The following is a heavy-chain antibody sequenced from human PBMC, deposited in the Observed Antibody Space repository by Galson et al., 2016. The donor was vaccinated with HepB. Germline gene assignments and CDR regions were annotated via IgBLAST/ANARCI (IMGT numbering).Heavy chain of an antibody. CDR3: ARDRFPLQLWLVSL. CDR2: ISYSGDKK. V-gene: IGHV3-30*03. J-gene: IGHJ4*02. CDR1: GFTFGDYG. D-gene: IGHD3-22*01. Sequence: SLRLSCAASGFTFGDYGMHWVRQAPGKGLEWVASISYSGDKKYSADSVKGRFTISSDKSTNTLYLQMNGLRPDDTAVYYCARDRFPLQLWLVSLWGQGTLVTVSS.